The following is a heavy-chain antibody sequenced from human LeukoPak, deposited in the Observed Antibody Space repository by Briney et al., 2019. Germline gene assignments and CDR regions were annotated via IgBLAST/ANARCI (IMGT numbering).Heavy chain of an antibody. CDR2: IIPIFGTA. Sequence: GSSVKVSCKASGGTFTSYAISWVRQAPGQGLEWMGGIIPIFGTANYAQKFQGRVTITADESTSTAYMERSSLRSEDTAVYYCAQQQLENYYYNGMDVWGRGTTVTVSS. CDR3: AQQQLENYYYNGMDV. J-gene: IGHJ6*02. CDR1: GGTFTSYA. V-gene: IGHV1-69*01. D-gene: IGHD6-13*01.